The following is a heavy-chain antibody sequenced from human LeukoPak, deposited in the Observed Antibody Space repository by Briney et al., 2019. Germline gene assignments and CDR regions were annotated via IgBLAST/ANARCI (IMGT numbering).Heavy chain of an antibody. CDR3: ATGRSIRYFDY. CDR2: IYDSGRT. Sequence: SETLSLTCTVSGGSISSYYWSWIRQPPGKGLEWIGYIYDSGRTNHNPSLKSRVTISVDTSKNQFSLKLSSVTAADTAVYYCATGRSIRYFDYWGQGTLLTVSS. CDR1: GGSISSYY. J-gene: IGHJ4*02. D-gene: IGHD3-10*01. V-gene: IGHV4-59*08.